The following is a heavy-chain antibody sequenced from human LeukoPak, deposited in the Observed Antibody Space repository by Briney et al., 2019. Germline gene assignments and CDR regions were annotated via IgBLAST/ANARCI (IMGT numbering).Heavy chain of an antibody. Sequence: KTSETLSLTCAVYGGSFSGYYWSWIRQPPGKGLEWIGEINHSGSTNYNPSLKSRVTISVDTSKNQFSLKLSPVTAADTAVYYCARGSLTIFLWGQGTLVTVSS. D-gene: IGHD3-9*01. CDR2: INHSGST. CDR1: GGSFSGYY. V-gene: IGHV4-34*01. J-gene: IGHJ4*02. CDR3: ARGSLTIFL.